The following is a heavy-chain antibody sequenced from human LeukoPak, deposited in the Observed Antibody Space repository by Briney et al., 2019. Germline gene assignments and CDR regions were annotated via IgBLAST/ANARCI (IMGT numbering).Heavy chain of an antibody. D-gene: IGHD3-10*01. J-gene: IGHJ4*02. CDR3: ARDSRTSGSYLT. CDR2: INSDGSST. V-gene: IGHV3-74*01. Sequence: GGSLRLSCAASGFTFRSYWMHWVRQAPGKGLVWVSRINSDGSSTSYADSVKGRFTISRDNAKNTLNLQMNSLRAEDTAVCYCARDSRTSGSYLTWGQGTLVTVSS. CDR1: GFTFRSYW.